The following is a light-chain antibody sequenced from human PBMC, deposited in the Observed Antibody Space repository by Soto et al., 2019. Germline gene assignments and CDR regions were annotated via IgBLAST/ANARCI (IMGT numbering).Light chain of an antibody. V-gene: IGKV3-20*01. CDR3: QQYGSSPGYT. Sequence: IVLTQSPGTLSLSPGERATLSCRASPSVSSSYLAWYQQKPGQAPRLLIYGASSRATGIPDRFSGSGSGTDFTLTISRLEPEDFAVYYCQQYGSSPGYTFGQGTKLEIK. J-gene: IGKJ2*01. CDR1: PSVSSSY. CDR2: GAS.